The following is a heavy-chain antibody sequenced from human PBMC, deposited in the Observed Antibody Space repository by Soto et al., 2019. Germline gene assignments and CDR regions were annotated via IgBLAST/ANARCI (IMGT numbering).Heavy chain of an antibody. CDR1: GFTFSSFH. Sequence: PGGSLRLSCAASGFTFSSFHMNWVRKAPGRGLEWVAYITSSSDTIYYSDSVKGRFTISRDNAKNTLYLQMNSLRAEDTAVYYCAVAVAGPTAIGYWGQGTLVTVSS. D-gene: IGHD6-19*01. CDR3: AVAVAGPTAIGY. V-gene: IGHV3-48*04. J-gene: IGHJ4*02. CDR2: ITSSSDTI.